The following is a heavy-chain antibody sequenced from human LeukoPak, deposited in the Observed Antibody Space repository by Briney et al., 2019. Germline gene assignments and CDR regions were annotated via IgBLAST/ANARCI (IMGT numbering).Heavy chain of an antibody. J-gene: IGHJ4*02. Sequence: GGSLKLSCVASGFTFSIYSMNWVRQAPGKGLEWVSAISGSGGSTYYADSVKGRFTISRDNSKNTLYLQMNSLRAEDTAVYYCAKVSIAAAWDYWGQGTLVTVSS. D-gene: IGHD6-13*01. CDR1: GFTFSIYS. V-gene: IGHV3-23*01. CDR2: ISGSGGST. CDR3: AKVSIAAAWDY.